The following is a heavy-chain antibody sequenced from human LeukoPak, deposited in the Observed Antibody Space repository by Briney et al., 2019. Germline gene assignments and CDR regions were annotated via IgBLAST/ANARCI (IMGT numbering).Heavy chain of an antibody. CDR1: GYIFTSYG. CDR2: IIPIFGIA. V-gene: IGHV1-69*13. Sequence: SVKVSCKASGYIFTSYGISWVRQAPGQGLEWMGGIIPIFGIANYAQKFQGRVTITADESTSTAYMELSSLRSEDTAVYYCAREFPAYYYDSSTSAHFDYWGQGTLVTVSS. J-gene: IGHJ4*02. D-gene: IGHD3-22*01. CDR3: AREFPAYYYDSSTSAHFDY.